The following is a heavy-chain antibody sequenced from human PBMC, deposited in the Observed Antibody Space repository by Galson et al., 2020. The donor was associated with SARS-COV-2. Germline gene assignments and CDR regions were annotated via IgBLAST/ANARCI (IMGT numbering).Heavy chain of an antibody. D-gene: IGHD1-26*01. J-gene: IGHJ4*02. CDR3: ARGKEWELR. V-gene: IGHV3-33*01. CDR1: GFPFSSYG. Sequence: QLGESLKISCAASGFPFSSYGMHWVRQAPGKGLEWVAVIWDDGSNKYYADSVKGRFTISRDNSKNTLYLQMNSRRAEDTAVYYCARGKEWELRWGQGTLVTGSS. CDR2: IWDDGSNK.